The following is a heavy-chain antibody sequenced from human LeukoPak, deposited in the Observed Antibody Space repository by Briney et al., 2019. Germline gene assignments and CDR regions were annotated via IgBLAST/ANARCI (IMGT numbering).Heavy chain of an antibody. CDR1: GFTFSSYS. V-gene: IGHV3-48*04. J-gene: IGHJ3*02. Sequence: LAGGSLRLSCAASGFTFSSYSMNWVRQAPGKGLEWVSYISSSSSTIYYADSVKGRFTISRDNAKNSLYLQMNSLRAEDTAVYYCARGGPSRRDAFDIWGQGTMVTVSS. CDR2: ISSSSSTI. D-gene: IGHD6-25*01. CDR3: ARGGPSRRDAFDI.